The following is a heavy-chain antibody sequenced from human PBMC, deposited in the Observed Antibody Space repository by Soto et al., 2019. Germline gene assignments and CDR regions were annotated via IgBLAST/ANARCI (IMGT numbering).Heavy chain of an antibody. CDR2: IYYTGST. CDR1: GGSVSSESHY. D-gene: IGHD3-3*01. CDR3: ARDQYAFRSGSYYYAMEV. V-gene: IGHV4-61*01. Sequence: SETLSLTCTVSGGSVSSESHYWSWIRQTPGKGPEWIGYIYYTGSTNYNPSLKGRVTMSVDTSRDQVSLRLRSVTRADTAVYYCARDQYAFRSGSYYYAMEVWGQGTKVTVS. J-gene: IGHJ6*02.